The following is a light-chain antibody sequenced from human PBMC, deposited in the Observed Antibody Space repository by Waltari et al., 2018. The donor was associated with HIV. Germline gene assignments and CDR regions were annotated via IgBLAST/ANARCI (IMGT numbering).Light chain of an antibody. Sequence: EIVLTQSPGTLSLSPGERATLSCRASQSVSSNYLAWYQQKPGQAPRLLIYTTSSRATGVPDRFSGSGSGTDFTLTISRLEPEDFAVYYCQQYGSLPETFGPGTIVDV. V-gene: IGKV3-20*01. CDR3: QQYGSLPET. CDR1: QSVSSNY. CDR2: TTS. J-gene: IGKJ3*01.